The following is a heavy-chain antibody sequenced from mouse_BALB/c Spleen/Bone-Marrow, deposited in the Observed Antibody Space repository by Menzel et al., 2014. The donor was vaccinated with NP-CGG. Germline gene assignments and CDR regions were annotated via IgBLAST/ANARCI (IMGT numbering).Heavy chain of an antibody. CDR2: IKPGSDIT. CDR1: GYAFTNYL. J-gene: IGHJ2*01. V-gene: IGHV1-54*01. D-gene: IGHD2-14*01. Sequence: QVQLQQSGAELVRPGTSVKVSCKASGYAFTNYLIEWVKQRPGQGLEWIGVIKPGSDITNYNEKFKGKATLTADKSSSTAYMQLSSLTSDDSAVYFCARRDYGYDVGPFDYWGQGTTLTVSS. CDR3: ARRDYGYDVGPFDY.